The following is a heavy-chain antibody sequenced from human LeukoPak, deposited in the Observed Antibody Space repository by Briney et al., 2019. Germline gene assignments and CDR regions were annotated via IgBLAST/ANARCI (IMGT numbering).Heavy chain of an antibody. Sequence: PSETLSLTCAVYGGSFSGYYWSWIRQPPGKGLEWIGEINHSGSTNYNPSLKSRVTISVDTSKNQFSLKLSSVTAADTAVYYCATTYYYDSSGYYSPGYWGQGTLVTVSS. CDR1: GGSFSGYY. J-gene: IGHJ4*02. CDR3: ATTYYYDSSGYYSPGY. CDR2: INHSGST. V-gene: IGHV4-34*01. D-gene: IGHD3-22*01.